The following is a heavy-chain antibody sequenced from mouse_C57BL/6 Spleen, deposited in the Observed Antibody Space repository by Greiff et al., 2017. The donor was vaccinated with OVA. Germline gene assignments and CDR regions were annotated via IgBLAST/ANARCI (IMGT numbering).Heavy chain of an antibody. CDR3: ARSRGSTPYAMDY. CDR2: IYPGSGST. CDR1: GYTFTSYW. D-gene: IGHD1-1*01. Sequence: QVQLQQPGAELVKPGASVKMSCKASGYTFTSYWITWVKQRPGQGLEWIGDIYPGSGSTNYNEKFKSKATLTVDTSSSTAYMQLSSLTSEDSAVYYCARSRGSTPYAMDYWGQGTSVTVSS. J-gene: IGHJ4*01. V-gene: IGHV1-55*01.